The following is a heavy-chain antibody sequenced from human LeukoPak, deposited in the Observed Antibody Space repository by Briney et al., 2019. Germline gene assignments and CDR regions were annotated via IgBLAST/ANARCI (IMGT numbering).Heavy chain of an antibody. J-gene: IGHJ4*02. V-gene: IGHV1-46*01. CDR3: ARDISARIAAAGTDY. CDR2: INPSGGST. D-gene: IGHD6-13*01. CDR1: GYTFSSYY. Sequence: ASVKVSCKASGYTFSSYYMHWVRQAPGQGLEWMGIINPSGGSTTYAQKFQGRVTMTTDTSTSTAYMELRSLRSDDTAVYYCARDISARIAAAGTDYWGQGTLVTVSS.